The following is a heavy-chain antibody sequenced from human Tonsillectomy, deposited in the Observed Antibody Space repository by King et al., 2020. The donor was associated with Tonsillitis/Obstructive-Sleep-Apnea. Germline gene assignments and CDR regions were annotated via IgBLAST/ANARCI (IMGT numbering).Heavy chain of an antibody. Sequence: QLQESGPGLVKPSETLSLTCTVSGGSISSSSYYWGWIRQPPGKGLEWIGSIYYSGSTYYNPSLKSRVTISVDTSKNQFPLKLSSVTAADTAVYYCARDIWDTDYYYYYGMDVWGQGTTVTVSS. CDR1: GGSISSSSYY. CDR2: IYYSGST. V-gene: IGHV4-39*06. CDR3: ARDIWDTDYYYYYGMDV. D-gene: IGHD5-18*01. J-gene: IGHJ6*02.